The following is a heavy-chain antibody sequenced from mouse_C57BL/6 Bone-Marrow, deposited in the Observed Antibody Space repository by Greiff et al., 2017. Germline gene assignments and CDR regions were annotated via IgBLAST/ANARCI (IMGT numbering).Heavy chain of an antibody. CDR3: AIHYGSGYRWYFDV. J-gene: IGHJ1*03. Sequence: QVQLQQPGAELVKPGASVKVSCKASGYTFTSYWMHWVKQRPGQGLEWIGRIHPSDSDTNYNQKFKGKATLTVDKSSSTAYMQLSSLTSEDSAVYYCAIHYGSGYRWYFDVWGTGTTVTVSS. D-gene: IGHD1-1*01. CDR1: GYTFTSYW. CDR2: IHPSDSDT. V-gene: IGHV1-74*01.